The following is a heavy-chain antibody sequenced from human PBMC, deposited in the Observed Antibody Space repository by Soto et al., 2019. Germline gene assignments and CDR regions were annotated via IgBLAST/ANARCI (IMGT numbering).Heavy chain of an antibody. V-gene: IGHV4-59*01. J-gene: IGHJ5*02. CDR3: AGDCKDYYGSGDNWFDP. Sequence: SETLSLTCTVSGGSISSYYWSWIRQPPGKGLEWIGYIYYSGSTNYNPSLKSRVTISVDTSKNQFSLKLSSVTAADTAVYYCAGDCKDYYGSGDNWFDPWGQGTLVTVSS. CDR2: IYYSGST. CDR1: GGSISSYY. D-gene: IGHD3-10*01.